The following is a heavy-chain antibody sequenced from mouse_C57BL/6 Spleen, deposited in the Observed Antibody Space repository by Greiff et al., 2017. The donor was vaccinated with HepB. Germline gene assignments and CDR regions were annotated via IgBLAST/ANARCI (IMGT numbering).Heavy chain of an antibody. CDR2: INPNNGGT. CDR1: GYTFTDYY. D-gene: IGHD3-1*01. J-gene: IGHJ2*01. CDR3: ARSGGGYFDY. Sequence: EVQLQQSGPELVKPGASVKISCKASGYTFTDYYMNWVKQSHGKSLEWIGDINPNNGGTSYNQKFKGKATLTVDKSSSTAYMELRSLTSEDPSVYYCARSGGGYFDYWGQGTTLTVSS. V-gene: IGHV1-26*01.